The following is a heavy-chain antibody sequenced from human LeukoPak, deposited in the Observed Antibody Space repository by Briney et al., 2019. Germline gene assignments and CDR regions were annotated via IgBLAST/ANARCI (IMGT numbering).Heavy chain of an antibody. D-gene: IGHD6-13*01. CDR3: ASGRQLGY. CDR1: GFTFSNYW. V-gene: IGHV3-7*01. J-gene: IGHJ4*02. Sequence: GGSLRLSCAASGFTFSNYWMSWVRQAPGKGLEWVANIKEDGSEKYYVDSVKGRFTISRDNARNSLYLQMNSLRAEDTAVYYCASGRQLGYWGQGTLVAVSS. CDR2: IKEDGSEK.